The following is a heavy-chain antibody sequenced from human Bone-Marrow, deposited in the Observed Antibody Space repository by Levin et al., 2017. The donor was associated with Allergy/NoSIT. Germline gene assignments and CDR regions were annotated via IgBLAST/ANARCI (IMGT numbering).Heavy chain of an antibody. CDR3: AKDKRYSSSSGDF. CDR2: ILYDGGKK. Sequence: GGSLRLSCAASGFTFSDYGFHWVRQPPGKGLEWVAVILYDGGKKYYADSVKGRFTISRDNSKNTLYLQMNSLRAEDTAVYYCAKDKRYSSSSGDFWGQGTLVTVS. V-gene: IGHV3-30*18. D-gene: IGHD6-13*01. J-gene: IGHJ4*02. CDR1: GFTFSDYG.